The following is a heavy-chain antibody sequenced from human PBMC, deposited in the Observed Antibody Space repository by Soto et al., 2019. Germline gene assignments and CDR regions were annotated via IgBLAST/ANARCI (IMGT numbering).Heavy chain of an antibody. CDR2: INPDNGNT. J-gene: IGHJ5*02. V-gene: IGHV1-3*01. Sequence: ASAKVSCKASGCTFTRYTMNWVRQAPVQSLEWMGWINPDNGNTKSSQKFQDRVIITRDTSASTSYMVLSSLRSEDTAVYYCARGIATGQLDPWGQGTLVYVSS. CDR1: GCTFTRYT. CDR3: ARGIATGQLDP. D-gene: IGHD2-15*01.